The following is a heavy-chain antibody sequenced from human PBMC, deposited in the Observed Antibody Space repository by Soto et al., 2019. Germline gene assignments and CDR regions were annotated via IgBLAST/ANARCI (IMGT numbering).Heavy chain of an antibody. D-gene: IGHD2-15*01. Sequence: QVQLVESGGGVVQPGRSLRLSCAASGFTFSSYAMHWVRQAPGKGLEWVAVIWYDGSSKYYADSVKGRFTISRVNSNNTVSLHMSSLRAEDTAVYYCTKSEAGGGGNTHLEYWGQGTLVTVSP. J-gene: IGHJ4*02. V-gene: IGHV3-33*06. CDR1: GFTFSSYA. CDR2: IWYDGSSK. CDR3: TKSEAGGGGNTHLEY.